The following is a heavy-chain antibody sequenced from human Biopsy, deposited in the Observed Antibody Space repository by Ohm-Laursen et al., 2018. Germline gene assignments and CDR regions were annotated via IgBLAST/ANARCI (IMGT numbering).Heavy chain of an antibody. CDR3: GRGQTVAPGYYGMDV. Sequence: SLRLSCSASGFIFSTYTMNWVRQAPGEGLEWVSSISSRSSDIYYADSVKGRLTISRDNARNSLYLQMNSLRAEDTAVYYCGRGQTVAPGYYGMDVWGQGTTVTVSS. CDR2: ISSRSSDI. D-gene: IGHD4-17*01. J-gene: IGHJ6*02. CDR1: GFIFSTYT. V-gene: IGHV3-21*01.